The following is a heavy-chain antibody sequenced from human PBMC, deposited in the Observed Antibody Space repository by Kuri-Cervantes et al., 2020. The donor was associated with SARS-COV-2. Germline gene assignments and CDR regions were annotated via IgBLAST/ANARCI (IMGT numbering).Heavy chain of an antibody. CDR1: GFTFSSYA. D-gene: IGHD3-16*01. CDR2: IYSGGSST. CDR3: AKDLGDYGMDV. J-gene: IGHJ6*02. Sequence: GGSLRLSCAASGFTFSSYAMSWVRQAPGKGLGWVSVIYSGGSSTYYADSVKGRFTISRDNSKNTLYLQMNSLRAEDTAVYYCAKDLGDYGMDVWGQGTTVTVSS. V-gene: IGHV3-23*03.